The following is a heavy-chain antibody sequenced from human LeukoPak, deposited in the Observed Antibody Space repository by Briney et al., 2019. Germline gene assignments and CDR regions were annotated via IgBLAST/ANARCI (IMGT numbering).Heavy chain of an antibody. CDR3: AKGLHSSSWYSDS. J-gene: IGHJ4*02. D-gene: IGHD6-13*01. V-gene: IGHV3-23*01. CDR2: ITGNGVST. Sequence: GGSLRLSCAASGFTFNTYTMNWVRLVPGKGLEWVLLITGNGVSTYYADSVKGRFTISRDNSKNTLYLQMNSLRAEDTAVYYCAKGLHSSSWYSDSWGQGTLVTVSS. CDR1: GFTFNTYT.